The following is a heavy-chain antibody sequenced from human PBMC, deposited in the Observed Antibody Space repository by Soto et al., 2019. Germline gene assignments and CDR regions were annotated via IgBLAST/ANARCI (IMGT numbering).Heavy chain of an antibody. Sequence: SETLSLTCTVSGGSISSYYWSWIRQPAGKGLEWIGRIYTSGSTNYNPSLKSRVTMSVDTSKNQFSLKLSSVTAADTAVYYCARGGYCSSTSCYSEDYYYYGMDVWGQGTTVTVSS. J-gene: IGHJ6*02. D-gene: IGHD2-2*01. CDR3: ARGGYCSSTSCYSEDYYYYGMDV. V-gene: IGHV4-4*07. CDR2: IYTSGST. CDR1: GGSISSYY.